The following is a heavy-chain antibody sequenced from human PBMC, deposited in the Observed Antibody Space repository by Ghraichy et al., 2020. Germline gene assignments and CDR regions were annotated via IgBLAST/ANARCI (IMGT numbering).Heavy chain of an antibody. Sequence: SETLSLTCAVYGGSISSCGYSWSWIRQRPGKDLEWIGYNNHSGSTYYNPSLKSRVTIAVDRSKNQFSLKLGSVTAAATAGHYCARERPGDYYGSGSNWFDSSGQGSLVAVPP. V-gene: IGHV4-30-2*01. D-gene: IGHD3-10*01. J-gene: IGHJ5*01. CDR1: GGSISSCGYS. CDR2: NNHSGST. CDR3: ARERPGDYYGSGSNWFDS.